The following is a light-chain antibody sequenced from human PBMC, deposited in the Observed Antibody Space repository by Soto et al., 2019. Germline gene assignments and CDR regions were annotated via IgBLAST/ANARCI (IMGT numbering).Light chain of an antibody. CDR1: NIGSKS. CDR3: QVWDSSSDQHAV. Sequence: SYELTQPPSVSVAPGKTARITCGGNNIGSKSVHWYQQKPGQAPVLVIYYDSDRPSGIPERFSGSNSGNTATLTISRVEAVDEADYYCQVWDSSSDQHAVFGGGTQLTVL. V-gene: IGLV3-21*04. J-gene: IGLJ7*01. CDR2: YDS.